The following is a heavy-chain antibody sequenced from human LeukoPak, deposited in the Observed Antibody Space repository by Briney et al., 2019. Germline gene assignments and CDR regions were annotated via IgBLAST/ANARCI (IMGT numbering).Heavy chain of an antibody. CDR1: GFTFSSHW. D-gene: IGHD5/OR15-5a*01. CDR2: INTDGSTT. J-gene: IGHJ3*02. CDR3: ARGVSGTGPDI. V-gene: IGHV3-74*01. Sequence: PGGSLRLSCAATGFTFSSHWMHWVRQAPGEGLVWVSRINTDGSTTDYADSVKGRFAISRDNAKNTLYLQMNSLRAGDTAIYYCARGVSGTGPDIWGQGTMVTVSS.